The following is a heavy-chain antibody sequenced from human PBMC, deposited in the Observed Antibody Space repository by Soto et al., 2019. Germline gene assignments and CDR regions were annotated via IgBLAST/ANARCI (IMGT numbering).Heavy chain of an antibody. D-gene: IGHD3-22*01. Sequence: SCTASGFTFGDYGMSWFREAPGKGLEYIAFIRSKAYGGIIEYAASVKGRFTISRDDSKSIAYLQMNSLKTEDTAVYYCTRGPDYYDSSGSLDYWGQGTLVTVS. J-gene: IGHJ4*02. CDR2: IRSKAYGGII. V-gene: IGHV3-49*03. CDR1: GFTFGDYG. CDR3: TRGPDYYDSSGSLDY.